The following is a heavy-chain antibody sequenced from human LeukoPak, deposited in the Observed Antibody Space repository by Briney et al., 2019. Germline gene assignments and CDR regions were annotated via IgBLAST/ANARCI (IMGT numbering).Heavy chain of an antibody. CDR1: GFTFSSYW. CDR3: ARGDSSGYFGVVDY. J-gene: IGHJ4*02. Sequence: GGSLRLSCAASGFTFSSYWMHWVRQGPGKGLVWVSRINSDGSSTSYADSVKGRFTISRDNAKNTLYLQMTSLRAEDTAVYYCARGDSSGYFGVVDYWGQGTLVTVSS. D-gene: IGHD3-22*01. V-gene: IGHV3-74*01. CDR2: INSDGSST.